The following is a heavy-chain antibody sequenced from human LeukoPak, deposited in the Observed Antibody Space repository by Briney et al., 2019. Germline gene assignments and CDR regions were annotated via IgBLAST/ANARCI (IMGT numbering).Heavy chain of an antibody. J-gene: IGHJ4*02. D-gene: IGHD3-16*01. V-gene: IGHV5-51*01. CDR3: ARRRPMPGGYFDY. CDR2: IHPGDSDT. Sequence: GESLKISCEGSGYSFTSYWIGWVRQMPGKGLEWVGIIHPGDSDTRYGPSFQGQVTISADKSVSTAFLQWSSLKASDTAMYYCARRRPMPGGYFDYWGQGTLVTVSS. CDR1: GYSFTSYW.